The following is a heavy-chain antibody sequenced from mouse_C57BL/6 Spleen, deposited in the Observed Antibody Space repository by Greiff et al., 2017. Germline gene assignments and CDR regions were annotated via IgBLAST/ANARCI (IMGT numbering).Heavy chain of an antibody. CDR2: IDPETGGT. CDR3: TGFYYGSSPWFAY. Sequence: VQLQQSGAELVRPGASVTLSCKASGYTFTDYEMHWVKQTPVHGLEWIGAIDPETGGTAYNQKFKGKAILTADKSSSTAYMGLRSLTSEDSAVYYCTGFYYGSSPWFAYWGQGTLVTVSA. V-gene: IGHV1-15*01. J-gene: IGHJ3*01. D-gene: IGHD1-1*01. CDR1: GYTFTDYE.